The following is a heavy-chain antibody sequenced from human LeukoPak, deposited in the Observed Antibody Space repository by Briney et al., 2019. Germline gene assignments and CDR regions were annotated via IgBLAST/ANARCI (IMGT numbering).Heavy chain of an antibody. J-gene: IGHJ4*02. CDR1: GYTFNCYA. V-gene: IGHV3-23*01. CDR2: ISGSCTST. D-gene: IGHD3-10*01. Sequence: PGGSLRLSCTASGYTFNCYALSWVRQAPGKGLEWVSGISGSCTSTYYADSVKGRCTISRDNSKNTLYLQMNSLRAEDTALYYCAKEPASGSCFDYWGQGTLVTVSS. CDR3: AKEPASGSCFDY.